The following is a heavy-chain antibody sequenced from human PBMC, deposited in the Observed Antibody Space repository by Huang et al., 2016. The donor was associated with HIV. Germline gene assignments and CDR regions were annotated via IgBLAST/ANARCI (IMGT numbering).Heavy chain of an antibody. CDR3: AKPSGDYEFFDF. D-gene: IGHD4-17*01. V-gene: IGHV3-30*18. CDR1: GFMFSTFG. Sequence: QVHLEESGGGVVQPGRPLRLSCTASGFMFSTFGIDWVRQAPGKGLEWVACISNEGSRKYYVDSVKGRFTISRDNSKNIVYLQMNSLRPEDTAVYYCAKPSGDYEFFDFWGQGTVVTVSS. CDR2: ISNEGSRK. J-gene: IGHJ4*02.